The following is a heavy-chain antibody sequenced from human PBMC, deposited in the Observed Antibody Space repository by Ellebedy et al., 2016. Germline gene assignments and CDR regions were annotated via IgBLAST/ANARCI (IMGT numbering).Heavy chain of an antibody. V-gene: IGHV3-23*01. D-gene: IGHD3-22*01. CDR3: AKLGHDSSGYYFDY. CDR2: ISGSGGST. J-gene: IGHJ4*02. Sequence: GGSLRLXXAASGFTFSSYAMSWVRQAPGKGLEWVSAISGSGGSTYYADSVKGRFTISRDNSKNTLYLQMNSLRAEDTAVYYCAKLGHDSSGYYFDYWGQGTLVTVSS. CDR1: GFTFSSYA.